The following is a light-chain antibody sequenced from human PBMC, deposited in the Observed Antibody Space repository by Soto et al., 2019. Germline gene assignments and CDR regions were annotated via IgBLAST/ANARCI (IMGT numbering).Light chain of an antibody. J-gene: IGKJ1*01. V-gene: IGKV3-20*01. CDR2: DAS. Sequence: ELVLTQSPATLSLSPGERATLSCRASQSVSSYLAWYQQKPGQAPRLLIYDASNRATGIPARFSGSGSGTDFTLTISRLEPEDFAVYYCQQYGSSPRTFGQGNKVDIK. CDR3: QQYGSSPRT. CDR1: QSVSSY.